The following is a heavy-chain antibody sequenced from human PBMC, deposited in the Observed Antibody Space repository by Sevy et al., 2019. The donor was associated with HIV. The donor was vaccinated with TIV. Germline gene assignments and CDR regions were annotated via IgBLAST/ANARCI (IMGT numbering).Heavy chain of an antibody. CDR1: GFTFSSYG. CDR2: ISYDGSNK. D-gene: IGHD3-10*01. CDR3: AKLRGGAATYFQH. V-gene: IGHV3-30*18. J-gene: IGHJ1*01. Sequence: GGSLRLSCAASGFTFSSYGMHWVRQAPGKGLEWVAVISYDGSNKYYADSVKGRFTISRDNSKNTLYLQMNSLRAEDTAVYYCAKLRGGAATYFQHWGQSTLVTVSS.